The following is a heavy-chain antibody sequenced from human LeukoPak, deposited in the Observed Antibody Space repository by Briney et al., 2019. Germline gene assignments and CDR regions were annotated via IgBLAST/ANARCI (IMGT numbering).Heavy chain of an antibody. CDR2: IYYSGST. D-gene: IGHD3-10*01. CDR1: GGSISSSSYY. J-gene: IGHJ6*03. Sequence: PSETLSLTCTVSGGSISSSSYYWGWIRQPPGKGLEWIGSIYYSGSTYYNPSLKSRVTISVDTSKNQFSLKLSSVTAADTAVYYCARQGSGSYWNQLYYYYYYMDVWGKGTTVTISS. CDR3: ARQGSGSYWNQLYYYYYYMDV. V-gene: IGHV4-39*01.